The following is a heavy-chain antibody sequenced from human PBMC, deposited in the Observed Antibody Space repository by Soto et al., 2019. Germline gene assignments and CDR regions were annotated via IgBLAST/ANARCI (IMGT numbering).Heavy chain of an antibody. CDR1: GESISSADYY. CDR3: ARDLWVEPELYYYGMDV. D-gene: IGHD1-1*01. V-gene: IGHV4-30-4*01. J-gene: IGHJ6*02. Sequence: SETMSLTCTVSGESISSADYYWSWIRQTPGKGLEWIGHILYSGTTYYNPSLKRRLTISVDTSKNHFSLRLTSVTAADTAVYYCARDLWVEPELYYYGMDVWGQGTTVTVSS. CDR2: ILYSGTT.